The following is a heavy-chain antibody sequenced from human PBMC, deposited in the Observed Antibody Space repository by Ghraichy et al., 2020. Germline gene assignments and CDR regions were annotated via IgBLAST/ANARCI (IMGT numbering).Heavy chain of an antibody. CDR3: TTDYSNYAYYYYYGMDV. D-gene: IGHD4-11*01. CDR2: IKSKTDGGTT. CDR1: GFTFSNAW. V-gene: IGHV3-15*01. J-gene: IGHJ6*02. Sequence: GGSLRLSCAASGFTFSNAWMSWVRQAPGKGLEWVGRIKSKTDGGTTDYAAPVKGRFTISRDDSKNTLYLQMNSLKTEDTAVYYCTTDYSNYAYYYYYGMDVWGQGTTVTVSS.